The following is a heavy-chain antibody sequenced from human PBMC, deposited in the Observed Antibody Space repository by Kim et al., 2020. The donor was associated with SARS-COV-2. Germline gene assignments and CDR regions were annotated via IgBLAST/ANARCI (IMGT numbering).Heavy chain of an antibody. CDR2: INHSGST. CDR3: ARGLYSGSYYVVYYFDY. Sequence: SETLSLTCSVYGGSFSGYYWSWIRQPPGKGLEWIGEINHSGSTNYNPSLKSRVTISVDTSKNQFSLKLSSVTAADTAVYYCARGLYSGSYYVVYYFDYWGQGTLVTVSS. J-gene: IGHJ4*02. D-gene: IGHD1-26*01. V-gene: IGHV4-34*01. CDR1: GGSFSGYY.